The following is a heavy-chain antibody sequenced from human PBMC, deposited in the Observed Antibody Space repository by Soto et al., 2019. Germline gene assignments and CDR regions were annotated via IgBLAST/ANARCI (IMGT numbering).Heavy chain of an antibody. V-gene: IGHV3-23*01. D-gene: IGHD3-22*01. CDR2: ISGSGGST. CDR3: AKANTYYYDSSGSNFDY. J-gene: IGHJ4*02. Sequence: GSLRLSCAASRFTFSNYAMSWVRQAPGKGLEWVSAISGSGGSTYYADSVKGRFTISRDNSKNTLYLQMNSLGAEDTAVYYCAKANTYYYDSSGSNFDYWGQGTLVTVSS. CDR1: RFTFSNYA.